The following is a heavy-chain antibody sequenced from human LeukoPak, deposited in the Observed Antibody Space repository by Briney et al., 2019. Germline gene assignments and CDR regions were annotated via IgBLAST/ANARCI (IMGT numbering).Heavy chain of an antibody. D-gene: IGHD3-3*01. V-gene: IGHV4-34*01. CDR2: INHSGST. J-gene: IGHJ4*02. Sequence: PSETLSLTCAVYGGSFSGYYWSWIRQPPGKGLEWIGEINHSGSTNYNPSLKSRVTISVDTSKNQFSLKLSSVTAADTAVYYCARGSYYDFWSGYPQPMYYFDYWGQGTLVTVSS. CDR1: GGSFSGYY. CDR3: ARGSYYDFWSGYPQPMYYFDY.